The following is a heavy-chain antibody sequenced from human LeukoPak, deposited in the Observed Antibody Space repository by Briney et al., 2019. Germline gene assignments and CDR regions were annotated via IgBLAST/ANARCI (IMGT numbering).Heavy chain of an antibody. CDR2: ISSSSSYI. CDR3: ASMVRGVSPDDY. CDR1: GFTFSSYS. Sequence: KPGGSLRLSCAASGFTFSSYSMNWVRQAPGKGLEWVSSISSSSSYIYYADSVKGRFTISRDNAKNSLYLQTNSLRAEDTAVYYCASMVRGVSPDDYWGQGTLVTVSS. J-gene: IGHJ4*02. V-gene: IGHV3-21*01. D-gene: IGHD3-10*01.